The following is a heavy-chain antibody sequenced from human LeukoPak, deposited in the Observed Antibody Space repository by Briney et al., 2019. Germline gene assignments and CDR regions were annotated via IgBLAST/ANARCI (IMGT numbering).Heavy chain of an antibody. CDR1: GGSISSSNSF. J-gene: IGHJ1*01. V-gene: IGHV4-39*01. CDR2: IYYNGDA. CDR3: ASPTAGDDGGYFQH. Sequence: SETPSLTCTVSGGSISSSNSFWGWIRQPPGTGLEWIGTIYYNGDAHYNPSLKSRATLSVDTSKNQFSLKLSSVTVADTAVYYCASPTAGDDGGYFQHWGQGTLVTVSS. D-gene: IGHD6-25*01.